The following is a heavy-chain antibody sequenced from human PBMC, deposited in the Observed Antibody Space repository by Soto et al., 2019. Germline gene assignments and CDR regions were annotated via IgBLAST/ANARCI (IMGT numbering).Heavy chain of an antibody. Sequence: QVHLVESGGGVVQPGRSLRLSCAASGFTFTNYGMHWVRQAPGKGLEWVAVIWYDGSDKYYADSVKGRFTISRDNSKNTLFLQMKSLRAEDTAVYYCARGPATIVGAMDSWGQGTLVTVSS. CDR1: GFTFTNYG. J-gene: IGHJ4*02. V-gene: IGHV3-33*01. D-gene: IGHD1-26*01. CDR2: IWYDGSDK. CDR3: ARGPATIVGAMDS.